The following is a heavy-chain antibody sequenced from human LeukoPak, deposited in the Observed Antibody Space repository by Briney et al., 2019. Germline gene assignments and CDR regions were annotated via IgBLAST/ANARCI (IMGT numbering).Heavy chain of an antibody. CDR3: ATSFGPVIAAAGTGAD. Sequence: GGSLRLSCAASGFTFSSYEMNWVRQAPGKGLEWVSYISSSGSTIYYADSVKGRFTISRDNAKNSLYLQMNSLRAEDTAVYYCATSFGPVIAAAGTGADWGQGTLVTVSS. J-gene: IGHJ4*02. V-gene: IGHV3-48*03. D-gene: IGHD6-13*01. CDR1: GFTFSSYE. CDR2: ISSSGSTI.